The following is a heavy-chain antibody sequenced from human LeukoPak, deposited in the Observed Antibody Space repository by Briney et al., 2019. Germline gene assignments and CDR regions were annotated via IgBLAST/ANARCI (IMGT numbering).Heavy chain of an antibody. J-gene: IGHJ5*02. Sequence: SVKVSCKASGGTFSSYAISWVRQAPGQGLEWMGGIIPIFGTANYAQKFQGRVTITADESTSTAYMELSSLRSEDTAVYYCVREVPCSGSYSSDWFDPWGQGTLVTVSS. D-gene: IGHD1-26*01. CDR2: IIPIFGTA. CDR3: VREVPCSGSYSSDWFDP. V-gene: IGHV1-69*13. CDR1: GGTFSSYA.